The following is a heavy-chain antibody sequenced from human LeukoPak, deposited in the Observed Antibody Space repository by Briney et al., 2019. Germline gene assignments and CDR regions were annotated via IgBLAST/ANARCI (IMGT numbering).Heavy chain of an antibody. J-gene: IGHJ5*01. CDR3: AREKSTVTAGFDF. V-gene: IGHV4-4*02. Sequence: SGTLSLTCAVSGDSISSNNWWSWVRPPPGKGLEGIGEIYHSGNTNYNPSLKSRVTISVDKSNNQFSLELSSVTAADTAVYYCAREKSTVTAGFDFWGQGTLVTVSS. CDR1: GDSISSNNW. CDR2: IYHSGNT. D-gene: IGHD4-17*01.